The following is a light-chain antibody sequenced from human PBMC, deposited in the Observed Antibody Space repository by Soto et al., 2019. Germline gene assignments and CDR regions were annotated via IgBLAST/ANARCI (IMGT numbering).Light chain of an antibody. CDR2: DVS. Sequence: DIQMNHSPATLSAPVGDRVTITCRASQSISSWLAWYQQKPGKAPKLLIYDVSSLESGVPSRFSGSGSGTEFTLTISSLQPDDFATYYCQQYNTFWTFGQGTKVDIK. J-gene: IGKJ1*01. CDR3: QQYNTFWT. V-gene: IGKV1-5*01. CDR1: QSISSW.